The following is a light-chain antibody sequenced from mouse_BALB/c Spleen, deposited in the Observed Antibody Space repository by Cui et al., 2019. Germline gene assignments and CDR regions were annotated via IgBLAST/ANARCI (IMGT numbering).Light chain of an antibody. CDR2: STS. J-gene: IGKJ1*01. CDR3: HQWSSYPWT. V-gene: IGKV4-80*01. CDR1: SSVSY. Sequence: QIFLTQSPTTKFASRGEEVTLTCSASSSVSYMHWYQQKSGTSPKLLIYSTSNLASGVPSRFSGSGSGTFYSLTISSVEAEDAADYYCHQWSSYPWTFGGGTKLEMK.